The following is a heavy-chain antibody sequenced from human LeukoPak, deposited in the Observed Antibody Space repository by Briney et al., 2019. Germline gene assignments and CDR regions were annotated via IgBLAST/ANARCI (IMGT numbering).Heavy chain of an antibody. J-gene: IGHJ4*02. CDR1: GFSFSNYS. CDR3: ATLLLGGSGSYLHLDY. V-gene: IGHV3-21*01. CDR2: ISSGSRYI. D-gene: IGHD3-10*01. Sequence: GGSLRLSCAASGFSFSNYSMRWVRQAPGKGLEWVSSISSGSRYIYNADSVKGRFTISRDNAKNSLYLQMNSLRAEDTAVYYCATLLLGGSGSYLHLDYWGQGTLVTVSS.